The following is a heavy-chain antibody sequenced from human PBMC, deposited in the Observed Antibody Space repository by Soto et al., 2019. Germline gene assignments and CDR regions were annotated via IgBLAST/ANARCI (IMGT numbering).Heavy chain of an antibody. CDR3: ARVGSGQPPSGLGMDV. V-gene: IGHV1-46*01. CDR2: INPSGGST. Sequence: GASVKVSCKASGYTFTSYYMHWVRQAPGQGLEWMGIINPSGGSTSYAQKFQGRVTMTRDTSTSTVYMELSSLRSEDTAVYYCARVGSGQPPSGLGMDVWGKGTTVTVSS. CDR1: GYTFTSYY. D-gene: IGHD3-10*01. J-gene: IGHJ6*04.